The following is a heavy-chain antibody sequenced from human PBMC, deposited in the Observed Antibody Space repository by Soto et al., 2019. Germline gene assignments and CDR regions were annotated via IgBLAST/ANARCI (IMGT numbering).Heavy chain of an antibody. V-gene: IGHV4-34*01. D-gene: IGHD1-26*01. CDR1: GGSFSGYY. CDR2: INHSGST. Sequence: LSLTCAVYGGSFSGYYWSWIRQPPGKGLEWIGEINHSGSTNYNPSLKSRVTISVDTSKNQFSLKLSSVTAADTAVYYCARRQSVGANSYIFDYWGQGTLVTVSS. J-gene: IGHJ4*02. CDR3: ARRQSVGANSYIFDY.